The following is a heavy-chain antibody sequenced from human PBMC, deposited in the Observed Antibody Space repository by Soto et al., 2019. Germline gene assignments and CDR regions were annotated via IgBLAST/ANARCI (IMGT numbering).Heavy chain of an antibody. J-gene: IGHJ4*02. V-gene: IGHV3-23*01. CDR3: AKDPDSSSSLYYFDY. CDR1: GFTFSSYA. D-gene: IGHD6-6*01. Sequence: GGSLRLSCAASGFTFSSYAMSWVRQAPGKGLEWVSAISGSGGSTYYADSVKGRFTISRDNSKNTLYLQMNSLRAEDTAVYYGAKDPDSSSSLYYFDYWGQGTLVTVSS. CDR2: ISGSGGST.